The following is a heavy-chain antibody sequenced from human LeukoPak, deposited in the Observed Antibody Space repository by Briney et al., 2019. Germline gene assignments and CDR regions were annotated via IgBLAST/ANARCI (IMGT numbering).Heavy chain of an antibody. D-gene: IGHD5-24*01. CDR3: ARVKDGYNSYYYYYMDV. V-gene: IGHV4-59*01. CDR1: GGSISSYY. Sequence: SETLSLTCTVSGGSISSYYWSWIRQPPGKGLEWIGYIYYSGSTNYNPSLKSRVTISVDTSKNQFSLKLSSMTAADTAVYYCARVKDGYNSYYYYYMDVWGKGTTVTVSS. CDR2: IYYSGST. J-gene: IGHJ6*03.